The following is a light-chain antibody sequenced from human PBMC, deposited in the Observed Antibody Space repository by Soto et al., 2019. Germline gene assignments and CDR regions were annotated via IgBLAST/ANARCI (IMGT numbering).Light chain of an antibody. J-gene: IGKJ1*01. Sequence: EIVMTQSPATLSVSPGERATLSCRASQSVSSNLAWYQQKPGQAPRLLIYGASTRATGIPARFSGSGSGTAFTLSIRSLPSEDFAVYYCQQYTHWPPTWTFGQGTKVEIK. CDR1: QSVSSN. CDR3: QQYTHWPPTWT. CDR2: GAS. V-gene: IGKV3-15*01.